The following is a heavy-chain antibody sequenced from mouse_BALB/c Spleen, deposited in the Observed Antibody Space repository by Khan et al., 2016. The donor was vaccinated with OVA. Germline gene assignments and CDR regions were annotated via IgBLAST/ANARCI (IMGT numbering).Heavy chain of an antibody. D-gene: IGHD2-12*01. CDR2: INTYTGEP. CDR1: EYTFTNYG. CDR3: ARKNYSYDRYFDV. V-gene: IGHV9-3-1*01. Sequence: QIQLVQSGPELKKPGKTVKISCKASEYTFTNYGMNWVKQAPGKGLKWMGWINTYTGEPTYADDFKGRFDLSLETSASTAYVQINNLKAEDTATYFCARKNYSYDRYFDVWGAGTTVTVSS. J-gene: IGHJ1*01.